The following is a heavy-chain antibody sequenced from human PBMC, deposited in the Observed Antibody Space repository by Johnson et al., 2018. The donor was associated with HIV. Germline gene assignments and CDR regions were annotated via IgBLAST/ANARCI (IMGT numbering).Heavy chain of an antibody. Sequence: MLLVESGGGLVQPGGSLRLSCAASGFPFSSYWMSWVRQAPGKGLEWVANIKQGGSEKYFVDSLKGRFIISRDNAKNSLYLQMNSLRAEDTAVYYCATLNGHAFDIWGQGTMVTVSS. CDR2: IKQGGSEK. V-gene: IGHV3-7*05. CDR3: ATLNGHAFDI. J-gene: IGHJ3*02. CDR1: GFPFSSYW.